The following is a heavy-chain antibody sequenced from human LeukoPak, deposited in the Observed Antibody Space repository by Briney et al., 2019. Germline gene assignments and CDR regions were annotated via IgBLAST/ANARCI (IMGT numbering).Heavy chain of an antibody. CDR1: GYTFTSYG. J-gene: IGHJ4*02. CDR3: ARVAHNYDLLTGYYPYLDYFDF. D-gene: IGHD3-9*01. Sequence: ASVMVSCKTSGYTFTSYGISWVRQAPGQGLEWMGWISAYNGNTNYAQKVQGRVTMTTDTSTSTAYMELRSLRSDDTAVFYCARVAHNYDLLTGYYPYLDYFDFWGQGTLVTVSS. V-gene: IGHV1-18*01. CDR2: ISAYNGNT.